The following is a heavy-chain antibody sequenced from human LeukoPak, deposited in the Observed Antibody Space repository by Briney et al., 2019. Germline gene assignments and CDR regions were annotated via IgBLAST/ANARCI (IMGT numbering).Heavy chain of an antibody. CDR3: ARVQDSTLYAFDI. CDR2: IIPIFGAA. V-gene: IGHV1-69*05. Sequence: SVKVSCKASGGTFSSYAISWVRQAPGQGLEWMGGIIPIFGAANYAQKFQGRVTITTDESTSTAYMELSSLRSDDTAVYYCARVQDSTLYAFDIWGQGTMVTVSS. CDR1: GGTFSSYA. J-gene: IGHJ3*02.